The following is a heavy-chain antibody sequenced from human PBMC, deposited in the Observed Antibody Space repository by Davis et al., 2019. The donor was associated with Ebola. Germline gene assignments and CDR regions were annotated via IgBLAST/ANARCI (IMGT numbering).Heavy chain of an antibody. D-gene: IGHD2-15*01. CDR3: ARDFGYGGSSLDV. Sequence: SVKVSCKASGYTFTSYAMNWVRQAPGQGLEWMGRIIPILGIANYAQKFQGRVTITADKSTSTAYMELSSLRSDDTAVYYCARDFGYGGSSLDVWGQGTTVTVSS. J-gene: IGHJ6*02. V-gene: IGHV1-69*04. CDR2: IIPILGIA. CDR1: GYTFTSYA.